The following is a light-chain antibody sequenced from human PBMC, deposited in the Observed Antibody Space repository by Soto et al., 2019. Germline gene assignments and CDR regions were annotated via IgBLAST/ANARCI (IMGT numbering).Light chain of an antibody. V-gene: IGKV1-9*01. CDR2: AAS. Sequence: LTQSPATLSLSPGERATLSCRASQSVSSYLAWYQQKPGKAPKLLIYAASTLQSGVPSRFSGTGSGTDFTLTISSLQPDDFATYYCQQLFSYPWTFGQGTKVEIK. CDR1: QSVSSY. J-gene: IGKJ1*01. CDR3: QQLFSYPWT.